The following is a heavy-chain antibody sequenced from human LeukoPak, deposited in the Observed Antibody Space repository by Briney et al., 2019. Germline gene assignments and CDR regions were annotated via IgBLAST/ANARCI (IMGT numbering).Heavy chain of an antibody. V-gene: IGHV3-23*01. CDR2: ISGSGGST. D-gene: IGHD6-19*01. J-gene: IGHJ4*02. CDR3: AKDVFVAVAGTEFDY. Sequence: GGSLRLSCAASEFTFSSYAMSWVRQAPGKGLEWVSAISGSGGSTYYADSVKGRFTISRDNSKNTLYLQMNSLRAEDTAVYYCAKDVFVAVAGTEFDYWGQGTLVTVSS. CDR1: EFTFSSYA.